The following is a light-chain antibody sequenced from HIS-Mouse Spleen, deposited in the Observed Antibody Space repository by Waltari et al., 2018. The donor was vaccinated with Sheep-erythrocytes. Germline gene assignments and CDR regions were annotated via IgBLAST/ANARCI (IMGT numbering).Light chain of an antibody. V-gene: IGLV3-27*01. CDR1: GLATKY. CDR2: KDS. Sequence: SYELTQPSSVSVSPGQTARITCSGEGLATKYARWFQQKPGQAPVLVIYKDSERPSGIPERFSGSSSGTTVTLTISGAQVEDEADYYCYSAADNNLVFGGGTKLTVL. J-gene: IGLJ3*02. CDR3: YSAADNNLV.